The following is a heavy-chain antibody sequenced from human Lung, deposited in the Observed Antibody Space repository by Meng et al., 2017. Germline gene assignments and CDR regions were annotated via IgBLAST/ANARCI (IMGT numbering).Heavy chain of an antibody. Sequence: HLRKWGAGLLQPSETLSLTCVVSGGSFSDYYWSWIRQPPGKGLEWIGEINHSGSTNYNPSLESRATISVDTSQNNLSLKLSSVTAADSAVYYCARGPTTMAHDFDYWGQGTLVTSPQ. V-gene: IGHV4-34*01. CDR2: INHSGST. CDR3: ARGPTTMAHDFDY. D-gene: IGHD4-11*01. J-gene: IGHJ4*02. CDR1: GGSFSDYY.